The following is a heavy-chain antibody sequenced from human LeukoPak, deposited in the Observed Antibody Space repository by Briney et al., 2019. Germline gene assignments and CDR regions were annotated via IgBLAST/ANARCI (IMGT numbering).Heavy chain of an antibody. CDR1: GGSISGSSFW. V-gene: IGHV4-39*07. D-gene: IGHD3-9*01. Sequence: SETLSLTCTVSGGSISGSSFWWAWIRPPPGKGLEWIGNIYDSGITNYYPSLESRVAISVDTSKNQFSLKLSSVTAADTAVYYCARGSFHWLLGWGQGALVTVSS. CDR2: IYDSGIT. J-gene: IGHJ4*02. CDR3: ARGSFHWLLG.